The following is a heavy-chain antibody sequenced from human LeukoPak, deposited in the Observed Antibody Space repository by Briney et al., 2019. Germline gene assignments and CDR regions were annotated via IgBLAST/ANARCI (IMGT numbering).Heavy chain of an antibody. V-gene: IGHV4-39*07. Sequence: SETLSLTCTVSGGSITSSSDYWGWIRQAPGKGLEWIGSIYYSGSAYYNPSLKSRVTISVDTSKNQFSLKLSSVTAADTAVYYCARDQHPHCSGGNCRYGRFDPWGQGTLVTVSS. J-gene: IGHJ5*02. CDR3: ARDQHPHCSGGNCRYGRFDP. D-gene: IGHD2-15*01. CDR2: IYYSGSA. CDR1: GGSITSSSDY.